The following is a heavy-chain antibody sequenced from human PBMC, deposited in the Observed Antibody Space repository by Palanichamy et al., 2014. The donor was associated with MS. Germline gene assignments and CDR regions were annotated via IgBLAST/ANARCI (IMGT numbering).Heavy chain of an antibody. Sequence: RLVKPSETLSLTCTVSGGSINDYYWSWIRQPAGKGLEWIGRIYTSGTTNYNPSLKSRVTMSVDTSKDQFSLRLNSVTAADTAIYYCARDVPGRYTYYFEYWGQGIPVTVSS. CDR2: IYTSGTT. CDR3: ARDVPGRYTYYFEY. D-gene: IGHD1-26*01. V-gene: IGHV4-4*07. CDR1: GGSINDYY. J-gene: IGHJ4*02.